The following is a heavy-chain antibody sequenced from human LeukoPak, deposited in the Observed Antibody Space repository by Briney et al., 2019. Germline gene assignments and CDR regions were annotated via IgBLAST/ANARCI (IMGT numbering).Heavy chain of an antibody. V-gene: IGHV3-23*01. CDR2: ISDSGGST. CDR1: GFTFSRDA. D-gene: IGHD6-19*01. Sequence: HSGGSLRLSCAASGFTFSRDALSWVRQAPGKGLEWVSSISDSGGSTYYADSVKGRFTISRDNSKNTLYLQMNSLRAEDTAVYYCARDSVVAGNKRALDYWGQGTLVTVSS. CDR3: ARDSVVAGNKRALDY. J-gene: IGHJ4*02.